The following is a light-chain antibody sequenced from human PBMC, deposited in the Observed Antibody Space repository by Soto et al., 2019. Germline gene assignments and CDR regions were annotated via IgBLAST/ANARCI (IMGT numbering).Light chain of an antibody. CDR1: SRDVGGSNY. V-gene: IGLV2-14*01. J-gene: IGLJ1*01. CDR3: SSYPSSNTLEV. CDR2: EVS. Sequence: QSVLIQPASVSGSPGQSITISCTGTSRDVGGSNYVSWYQHHPHRAPKLLIYEVSYRPSGVSSRFSGSKSGNTASLTISGLQAEDDADYYCSSYPSSNTLEVFGVGTKVTAL.